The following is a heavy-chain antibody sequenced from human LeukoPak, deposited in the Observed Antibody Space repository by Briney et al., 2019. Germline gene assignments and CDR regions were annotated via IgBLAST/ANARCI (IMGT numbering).Heavy chain of an antibody. CDR3: ARGLPNYYGMDV. J-gene: IGHJ6*02. CDR2: IKSDGSST. Sequence: GGSLRLSCVASGFTFSSYWMHWVRQAPGKGLVWVSRIKSDGSSTSYADSVKGRFTISRDNAKNTLYLQMNSLRTEDTAVYYCARGLPNYYGMDVWGQGTTVTVPS. CDR1: GFTFSSYW. V-gene: IGHV3-74*01.